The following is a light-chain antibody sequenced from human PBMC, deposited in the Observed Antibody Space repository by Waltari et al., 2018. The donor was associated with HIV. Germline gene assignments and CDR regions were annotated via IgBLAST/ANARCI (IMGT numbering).Light chain of an antibody. CDR1: QNIVRW. CDR3: QQYNSSPWA. J-gene: IGKJ1*01. V-gene: IGKV1-5*03. Sequence: GDRVTITCRASQNIVRWLACYPQKPGKPPKLLIYKASLLESGVPSRFSGSGSGTDFALTISSLQPVDSATYYCQQYNSSPWAFGQGTTVEIK. CDR2: KAS.